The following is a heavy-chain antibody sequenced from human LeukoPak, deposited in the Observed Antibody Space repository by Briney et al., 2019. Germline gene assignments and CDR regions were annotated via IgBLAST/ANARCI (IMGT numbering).Heavy chain of an antibody. J-gene: IGHJ4*02. CDR3: ARQNYDSSGYYSFFDY. V-gene: IGHV3-11*06. Sequence: DSVKGRFTISRDNAKNSLYLQMNSLRAEDTAVYYCARQNYDSSGYYSFFDYWGQGTLVTVSS. D-gene: IGHD3-22*01.